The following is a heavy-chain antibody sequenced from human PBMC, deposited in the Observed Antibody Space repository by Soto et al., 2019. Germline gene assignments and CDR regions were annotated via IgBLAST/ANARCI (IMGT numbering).Heavy chain of an antibody. CDR1: GGSISSGDYS. D-gene: IGHD3-22*01. Sequence: PSETLSLTCAVSGGSISSGDYSWNWIRQPPGKGLEWIGYIYYGGSTYYNPSLQSRVTMSVDRSRNQFSLKLNSVTAADTAVYYCARVRREYDIIGAVEYWGEGTLVTVSS. CDR2: IYYGGST. V-gene: IGHV4-30-2*01. J-gene: IGHJ4*02. CDR3: ARVRREYDIIGAVEY.